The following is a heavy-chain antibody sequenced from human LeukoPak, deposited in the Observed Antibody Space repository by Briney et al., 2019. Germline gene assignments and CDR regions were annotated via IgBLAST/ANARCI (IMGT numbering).Heavy chain of an antibody. Sequence: GGSLRLSCVVSGFGFSDSYMTWIRQTPGKGLEWLAYISGSGSDMYYADSVKGRFTISRDNAKNSLYLQMNSLRPDDTALYYCSTDPRLLIYWGQGTLVTASS. V-gene: IGHV3-11*01. CDR2: ISGSGSDM. D-gene: IGHD2-8*01. CDR3: STDPRLLIY. CDR1: GFGFSDSY. J-gene: IGHJ4*02.